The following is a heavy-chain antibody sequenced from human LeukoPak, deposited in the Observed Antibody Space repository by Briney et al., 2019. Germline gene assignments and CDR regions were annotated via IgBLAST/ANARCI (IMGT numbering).Heavy chain of an antibody. CDR2: IYYSGST. V-gene: IGHV4-59*01. D-gene: IGHD1-1*01. CDR3: ARGSTNYEP. J-gene: IGHJ5*02. CDR1: GDSISSYY. Sequence: SETLSLTCTVSGDSISSYYWSWIRQPPGKRLEWIGYIYYSGSTNYNPSLKSRVTISVDTSKNQFCLKLSSVTAADTAVYYCARGSTNYEPWGQGTLVTVSS.